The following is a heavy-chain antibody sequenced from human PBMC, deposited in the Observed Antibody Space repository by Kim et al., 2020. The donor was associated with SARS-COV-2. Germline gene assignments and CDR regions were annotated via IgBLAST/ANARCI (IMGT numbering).Heavy chain of an antibody. J-gene: IGHJ4*02. CDR3: ARVDWGLDY. CDR1: AFALSDYW. D-gene: IGHD7-27*01. V-gene: IGHV3-74*01. CDR2: ISGNGSGSKT. Sequence: GGSLRLSCTTSAFALSDYWMHWVRQAPGKGLVWVSRISGNGSGSKTTYADSVKGRVTVSRDNAKNTLYLQMNSLRAEDTAVYYCARVDWGLDYWGQGTLVTVSS.